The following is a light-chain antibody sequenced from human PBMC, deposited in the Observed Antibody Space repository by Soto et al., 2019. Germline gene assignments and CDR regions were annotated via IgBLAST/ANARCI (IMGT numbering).Light chain of an antibody. CDR3: HQYDASPLT. CDR1: QTLSTNC. J-gene: IGKJ3*01. CDR2: AAS. Sequence: EIVLTQSPGTLSLSLGERATLSCRASQTLSTNCLAWYQQRLGQTPRLLIYAASTRDTDIPDRFNGSGSETDFALTISRLEPEDFALYYCHQYDASPLTFGPGTKVDVK. V-gene: IGKV3-20*01.